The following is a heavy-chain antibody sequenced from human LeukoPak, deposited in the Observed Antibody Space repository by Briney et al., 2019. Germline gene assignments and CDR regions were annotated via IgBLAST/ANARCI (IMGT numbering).Heavy chain of an antibody. CDR1: GGSIINYY. Sequence: SETLSLTCTVSGGSIINYYWSWIRQPPEKGLEYIGYIYYTGSTYYNPSLKSRVTISLDTSKNQFSLKLSSVTAADTAVYYCARDYSGSYHFFDYWGQGTLVTVSS. CDR3: ARDYSGSYHFFDY. J-gene: IGHJ4*02. CDR2: IYYTGST. D-gene: IGHD1-26*01. V-gene: IGHV4-59*12.